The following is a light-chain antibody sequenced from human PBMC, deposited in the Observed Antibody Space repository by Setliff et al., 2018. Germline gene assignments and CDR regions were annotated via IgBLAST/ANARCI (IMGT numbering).Light chain of an antibody. CDR1: TSNIGEGYD. CDR2: DTV. J-gene: IGLJ3*02. CDR3: QSYDDILSGHVV. V-gene: IGLV1-40*01. Sequence: QSVLTQPPSVSGAPGQRVTISCTGDTSNIGEGYDVHWYQQLPGTAPKLLIFDTVNRPSGVPDRFSGSKSGTSASLAITGLQAEDEADYYCQSYDDILSGHVVFGGGTKVTVL.